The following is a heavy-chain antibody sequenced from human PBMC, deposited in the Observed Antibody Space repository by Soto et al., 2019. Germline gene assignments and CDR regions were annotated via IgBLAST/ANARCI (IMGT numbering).Heavy chain of an antibody. J-gene: IGHJ4*02. V-gene: IGHV3-73*01. CDR1: GFTFSGSA. D-gene: IGHD3-22*01. CDR3: TRRYYDSSGYYYTFDY. CDR2: IRSKANSYAT. Sequence: GGALRRSCAASGFTFSGSAMHWVRQASGKGLEWVGRIRSKANSYATAYAASVKGRFTISRDDSKDTAYLQMNSLKTEDTAVYYCTRRYYDSSGYYYTFDYWGQGTLVTVSS.